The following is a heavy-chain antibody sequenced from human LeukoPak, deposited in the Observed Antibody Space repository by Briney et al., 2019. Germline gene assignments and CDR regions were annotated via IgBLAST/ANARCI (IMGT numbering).Heavy chain of an antibody. D-gene: IGHD6-19*01. V-gene: IGHV4-59*01. CDR2: IYYSGST. J-gene: IGHJ6*02. CDR3: ARDSYSSGQYYYYGMDV. Sequence: SETLSLTCTVSGGSISSYYWSWIRQPPGKGLEWIGYIYYSGSTNYNPSPKRRVTISVDTSKNQFSLKLSSVTAADTAVYYCARDSYSSGQYYYYGMDVWGQGTTVTVSS. CDR1: GGSISSYY.